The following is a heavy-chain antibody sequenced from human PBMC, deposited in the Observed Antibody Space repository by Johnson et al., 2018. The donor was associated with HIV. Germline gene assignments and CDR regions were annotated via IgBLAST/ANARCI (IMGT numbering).Heavy chain of an antibody. D-gene: IGHD3-16*01. CDR3: ARDWGTRGWDDAFDI. V-gene: IGHV3-30*03. CDR2: ISYDGSNK. J-gene: IGHJ3*02. CDR1: GFTFSSYA. Sequence: QVQLVESGGGVVQPGRSLRLSCAASGFTFSSYAMHWVRHAPGKGLEWVAVISYDGSNKYYVDSVKGRFTISRDNAKNSLYLQMNSLRAEDTAVYYCARDWGTRGWDDAFDIWGQGTMVTVSS.